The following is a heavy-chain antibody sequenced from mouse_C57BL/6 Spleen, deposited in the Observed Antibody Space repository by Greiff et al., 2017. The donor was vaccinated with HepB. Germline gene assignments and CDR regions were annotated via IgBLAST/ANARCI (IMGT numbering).Heavy chain of an antibody. J-gene: IGHJ4*01. CDR3: ARTITTVVDEAMDD. V-gene: IGHV1-18*01. CDR1: GYTFTDYN. Sequence: EVQLQQSGPELVKPGASVKIPCKASGYTFTDYNMDWVKQSHGKSLEWIGDINPNNGGTIYNQKFKGKATLTVDKSSSTAYMELRSLTSEDTAVYYCARTITTVVDEAMDDWGQGTSVTVSS. CDR2: INPNNGGT. D-gene: IGHD1-1*01.